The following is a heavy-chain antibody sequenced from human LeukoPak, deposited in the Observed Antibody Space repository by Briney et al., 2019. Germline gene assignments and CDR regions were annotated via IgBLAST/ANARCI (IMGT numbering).Heavy chain of an antibody. CDR1: GFSFSSYA. Sequence: PGGSLRLSCAASGFSFSSYAMSWVRQAPGKGLEWVSAISGSGGSTYYADSVKGRFTISRDNSKNTLYLQMNSLRAEDTAVYYCAKDTQIAPRPTYFHYWGQGTLVTVSS. V-gene: IGHV3-23*01. CDR2: ISGSGGST. J-gene: IGHJ4*02. CDR3: AKDTQIAPRPTYFHY. D-gene: IGHD6-6*01.